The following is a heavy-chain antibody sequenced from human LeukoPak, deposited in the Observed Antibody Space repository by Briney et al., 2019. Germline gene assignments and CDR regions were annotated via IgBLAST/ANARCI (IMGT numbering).Heavy chain of an antibody. Sequence: SETLSLTCTVSGGSISTYYWSWLRQPAGKGLEWIGRIYPSGSTNYNPSLRSRVTISVDTSKNQFSLKLSSVTAADTAVYYCAITAIRRYFDYWGQGTLVTVSS. CDR2: IYPSGST. CDR3: AITAIRRYFDY. CDR1: GGSISTYY. V-gene: IGHV4-4*07. D-gene: IGHD1-20*01. J-gene: IGHJ4*02.